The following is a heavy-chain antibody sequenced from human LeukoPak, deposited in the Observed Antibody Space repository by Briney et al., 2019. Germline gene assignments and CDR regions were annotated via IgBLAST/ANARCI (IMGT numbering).Heavy chain of an antibody. J-gene: IGHJ4*02. CDR3: AKTLPPPHYDFWSGYVIDY. CDR2: ISFDGSAK. CDR1: GFTFSNYG. Sequence: GGSLRLSCAASGFTFSNYGMHWVRQAPGKGLEWVSVISFDGSAKYYADSVKGRFTISRDNSKNTLYLQMNSLRAEDTAVYYCAKTLPPPHYDFWSGYVIDYWGQGTLVTVSS. V-gene: IGHV3-30*18. D-gene: IGHD3-3*01.